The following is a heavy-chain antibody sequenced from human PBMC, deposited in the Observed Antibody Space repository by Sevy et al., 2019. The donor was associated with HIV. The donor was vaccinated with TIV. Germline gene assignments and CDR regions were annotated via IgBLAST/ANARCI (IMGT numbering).Heavy chain of an antibody. D-gene: IGHD4-17*01. CDR2: IYPSGST. V-gene: IGHV4-30-2*01. Sequence: SETLSLTCAVSGGSISSGGYSWSWIRQPPGKGLEWIGYIYPSGSTYYYLSLKSRVTISVDRSKNRFSLKLSSVTAADTAVYYCARSGNYGDYLGYWGQGTLVTVSS. CDR3: ARSGNYGDYLGY. CDR1: GGSISSGGYS. J-gene: IGHJ4*02.